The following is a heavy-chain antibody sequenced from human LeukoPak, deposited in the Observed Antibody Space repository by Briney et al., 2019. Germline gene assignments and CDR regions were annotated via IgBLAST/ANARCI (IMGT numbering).Heavy chain of an antibody. CDR2: IYTSGST. CDR1: GGSISSYY. V-gene: IGHV4-4*07. D-gene: IGHD3-22*01. J-gene: IGHJ3*02. Sequence: SETLSLTCTVSGGSISSYYWSWIRQPAGKGLEWIGRIYTSGSTNYNPSLKSRVTMSVDTSKNQFSLKLSSVTAADTAVYYCARETFSYYYDSSGFDAFEIWGQGTMVTVSS. CDR3: ARETFSYYYDSSGFDAFEI.